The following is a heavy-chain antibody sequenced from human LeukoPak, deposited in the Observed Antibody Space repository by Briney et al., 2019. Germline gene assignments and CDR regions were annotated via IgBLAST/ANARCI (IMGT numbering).Heavy chain of an antibody. D-gene: IGHD2-15*01. V-gene: IGHV4-59*01. J-gene: IGHJ4*02. CDR2: VYYSGST. CDR3: ARVTGYVIEDNFDY. CDR1: GGSISSYY. Sequence: SETLSLTCTVSGGSISSYYWSWIRQPPGKGLEWIGYVYYSGSTNYNPSLKSRVTISVDTSKNQFSLKLRSVTAADTAVYYCARVTGYVIEDNFDYWGQGTLVTVSS.